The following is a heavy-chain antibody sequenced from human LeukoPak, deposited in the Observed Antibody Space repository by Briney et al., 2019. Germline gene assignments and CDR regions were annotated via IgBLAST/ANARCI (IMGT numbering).Heavy chain of an antibody. J-gene: IGHJ4*02. CDR1: GFTLSSYA. V-gene: IGHV3-30-3*01. CDR3: PRDYYGGNPFDY. CDR2: ISYDGSNK. Sequence: GGSLRLSCAASGFTLSSYAMHWVRQAPGKGLEWVAVISYDGSNKYYADSVKGRFTISRDNSKNTLYLQMNSLRAEDTAVYYCPRDYYGGNPFDYWGQGTLVTVSS. D-gene: IGHD4-23*01.